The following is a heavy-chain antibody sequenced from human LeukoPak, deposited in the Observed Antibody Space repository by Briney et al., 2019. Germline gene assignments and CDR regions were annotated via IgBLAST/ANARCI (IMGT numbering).Heavy chain of an antibody. CDR2: IRSKAYGGKT. CDR1: GFTFGDYA. CDR3: HKAWTGYSLSGLDL. D-gene: IGHD3/OR15-3a*01. V-gene: IGHV3-49*04. J-gene: IGHJ5*02. Sequence: GGSLRLSCTASGFTFGDYALTWVRQPPGKGLEWVGFIRSKAYGGKTEYAASVKGRFTISRDDSKSIAYLQMNSLKTEDTGVYYCHKAWTGYSLSGLDLWGQGTLVTVSS.